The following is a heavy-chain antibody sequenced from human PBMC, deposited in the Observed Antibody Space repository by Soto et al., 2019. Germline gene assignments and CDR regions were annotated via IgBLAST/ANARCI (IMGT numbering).Heavy chain of an antibody. J-gene: IGHJ4*02. CDR2: IYYSGST. CDR1: GASISSYY. D-gene: IGHD1-1*01. V-gene: IGHV4-59*01. CDR3: ARDTTPSL. Sequence: PSETLSLTCTVSGASISSYYWSWIRQPPGKGLEWIGYIYYSGSTKYNPSLKSRVTISVDTSKNQFSLKLSSVTAADTAMYYCARDTTPSLWGQGTLVTVSS.